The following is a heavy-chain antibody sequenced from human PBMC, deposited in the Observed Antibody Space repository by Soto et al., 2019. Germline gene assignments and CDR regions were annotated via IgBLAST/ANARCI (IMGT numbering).Heavy chain of an antibody. J-gene: IGHJ4*02. V-gene: IGHV1-2*02. CDR2: INPNSGGT. CDR1: GYTFTGYY. D-gene: IGHD5-12*01. Sequence: ASVKVSCKASGYTFTGYYMHWVRQAPGQGLEGMGWINPNSGGTNYAQKFGGRVTMTRDTSISTAYMELSRLTSDYTEVNYCTRQLDIVATPDPYYFVYCPQETLVTVSS. CDR3: TRQLDIVATPDPYYFVY.